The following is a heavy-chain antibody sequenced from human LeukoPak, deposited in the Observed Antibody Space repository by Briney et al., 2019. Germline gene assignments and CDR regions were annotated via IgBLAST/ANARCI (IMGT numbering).Heavy chain of an antibody. Sequence: PGGSLRLSCAASGFTFSGYEMNWVRQAPGKGLEWVSYISRSGTIISYADSVKGRFTISRDNAKNSLYLQMNSLRDEDTAVYYCAIDAWELPLDAFDIWGQGTMVTVSS. V-gene: IGHV3-48*03. CDR3: AIDAWELPLDAFDI. J-gene: IGHJ3*02. CDR2: ISRSGTII. CDR1: GFTFSGYE. D-gene: IGHD1-26*01.